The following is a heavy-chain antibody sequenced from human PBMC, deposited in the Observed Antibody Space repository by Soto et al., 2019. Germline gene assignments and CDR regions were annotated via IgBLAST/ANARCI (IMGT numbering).Heavy chain of an antibody. CDR1: GFTFSNAW. CDR2: IKSKTDGGTT. V-gene: IGHV3-15*07. CDR3: TTAPYSSSWYFDY. J-gene: IGHJ4*02. D-gene: IGHD6-13*01. Sequence: GGSLRLSCAASGFTFSNAWMNWVRQAPGKGLEWVGRIKSKTDGGTTDYAAPVKGRFTISRDDSKNTLYLQMNSLKTEDTAVYYCTTAPYSSSWYFDYWGQGTLVTVSS.